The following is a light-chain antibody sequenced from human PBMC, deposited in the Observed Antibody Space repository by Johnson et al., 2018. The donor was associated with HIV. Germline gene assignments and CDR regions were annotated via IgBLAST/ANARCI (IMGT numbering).Light chain of an antibody. Sequence: QSVLTQPPSVSAAPGQKVTISCSGSSSNIGNNYVSWYQQLPGTAPKLLIYDNNKRPSGIPDRFSGSKSGTSATLAITGLQPVDEADYYCGTWDNSLSAFYVFGTGTKVNVL. V-gene: IGLV1-51*01. CDR2: DNN. CDR3: GTWDNSLSAFYV. CDR1: SSNIGNNY. J-gene: IGLJ1*01.